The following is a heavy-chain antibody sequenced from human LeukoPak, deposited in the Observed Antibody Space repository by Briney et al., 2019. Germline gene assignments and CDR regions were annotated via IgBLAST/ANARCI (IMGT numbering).Heavy chain of an antibody. D-gene: IGHD6-19*01. CDR3: ARRYSSGWD. Sequence: PGGSLRLSCAASGFTFSSYSMNWVRQAPGKGLEWVSYISSSSSTIYYADSVKGRFTISRDNSKNTLYLQMNSLRAEDTAVYYCARRYSSGWDRGQGTLVTVSS. CDR2: ISSSSSTI. J-gene: IGHJ4*02. V-gene: IGHV3-48*01. CDR1: GFTFSSYS.